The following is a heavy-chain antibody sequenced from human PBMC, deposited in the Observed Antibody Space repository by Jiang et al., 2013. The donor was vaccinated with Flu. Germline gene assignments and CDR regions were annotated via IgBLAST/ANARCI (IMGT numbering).Heavy chain of an antibody. Sequence: NSAAWSWIRQSPSRGLEWLGRTYYRSKWYNTYAVSVRSRITINPDTSKNQFSLQLNSVTPEDTAVYYCARDGATTSYYFDYWGQGTLVTVSS. D-gene: IGHD1-14*01. CDR1: NSAA. CDR2: TYYRSKWYN. CDR3: ARDGATTSYYFDY. V-gene: IGHV6-1*01. J-gene: IGHJ4*02.